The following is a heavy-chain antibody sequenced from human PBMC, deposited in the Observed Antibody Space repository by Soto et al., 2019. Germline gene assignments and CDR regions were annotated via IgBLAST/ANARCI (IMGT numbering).Heavy chain of an antibody. V-gene: IGHV5-51*01. J-gene: IGHJ4*02. CDR2: IYPGDSDT. CDR1: GCSFTSYF. Sequence: GDAVKISCKGSGCSFTSYFIAWVRQMPGKGLECMGIIYPGDSDTRCSPSFEVQVTIPADKSSAYLQWNSLEASDTAMYYCARGYSSGLYYLDYWGQGTPVPVSS. D-gene: IGHD6-19*01. CDR3: ARGYSSGLYYLDY.